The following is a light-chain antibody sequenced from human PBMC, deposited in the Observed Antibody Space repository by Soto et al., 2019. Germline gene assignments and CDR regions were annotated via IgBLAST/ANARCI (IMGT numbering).Light chain of an antibody. CDR3: SSYTSSSTPYV. CDR2: DVS. Sequence: QSVLTQPASASGSPGPSITLSCTGNSRDFGGYNYVSWYQQHPGKAPKLMIYDVSNRPSGVSNRFSGSKSGNTASLTISGLQAEDEADYYCSSYTSSSTPYVFGTGTKVTVL. V-gene: IGLV2-14*01. CDR1: SRDFGGYNY. J-gene: IGLJ1*01.